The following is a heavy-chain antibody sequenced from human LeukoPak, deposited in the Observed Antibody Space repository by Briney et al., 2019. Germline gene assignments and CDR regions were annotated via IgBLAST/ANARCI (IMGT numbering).Heavy chain of an antibody. D-gene: IGHD2-15*01. Sequence: PSETLSLTCTVSGVSISSTSYYWGWIRQPPGKGLEWIGRIYHSGSSYYNPSLKIRGTISIDTSKHQFSLKLSSVTAADTAVYYCARGVVRTYYYYYYYMDVWGKGTTVTISS. CDR2: IYHSGSS. CDR3: ARGVVRTYYYYYYYMDV. CDR1: GVSISSTSYY. J-gene: IGHJ6*03. V-gene: IGHV4-39*07.